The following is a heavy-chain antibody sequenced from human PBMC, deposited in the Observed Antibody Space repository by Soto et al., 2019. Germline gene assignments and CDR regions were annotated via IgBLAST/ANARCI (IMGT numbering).Heavy chain of an antibody. CDR3: ARLRGGGDCYDY. J-gene: IGHJ4*02. CDR1: GVSISSYC. D-gene: IGHD2-21*01. Sequence: SETLSLTCTVSGVSISSYCLSWFRQPPGKGLEWIGYIYYSGSTNYNPSLKSRVTISVDTSKNQFSLKLSSVTAADTAVYYCARLRGGGDCYDYWGQGTPVTVSS. V-gene: IGHV4-59*08. CDR2: IYYSGST.